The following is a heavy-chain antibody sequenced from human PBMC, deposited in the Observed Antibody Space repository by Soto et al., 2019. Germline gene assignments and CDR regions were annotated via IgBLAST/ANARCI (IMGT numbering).Heavy chain of an antibody. CDR3: ASSMVRGPVDV. CDR2: IYYSGST. V-gene: IGHV4-39*01. J-gene: IGHJ6*02. D-gene: IGHD3-10*01. CDR1: VGSISSSSYY. Sequence: QLQLQESGPGLVKPSETLSLTCTVSVGSISSSSYYWGWIRQPPGKGLEWIGSIYYSGSTYYNPSLKSRVTISVDTSKNQFSLKLSSVTAADTAVYYCASSMVRGPVDVWGQGTTVTVSS.